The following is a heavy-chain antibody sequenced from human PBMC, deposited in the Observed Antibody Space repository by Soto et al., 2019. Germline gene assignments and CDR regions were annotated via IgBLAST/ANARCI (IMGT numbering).Heavy chain of an antibody. Sequence: SVKVSCKASGYTFTGYYMHWVRQAPGQGLEWMGWINPNSGGTNYAQKFQGRVTMTRDTSISTAYMELSRLRSDDTAVYYCARGVSMIVVAHFDYWGQGTLVTVSS. CDR3: ARGVSMIVVAHFDY. V-gene: IGHV1-2*02. CDR2: INPNSGGT. CDR1: GYTFTGYY. J-gene: IGHJ4*02. D-gene: IGHD3-22*01.